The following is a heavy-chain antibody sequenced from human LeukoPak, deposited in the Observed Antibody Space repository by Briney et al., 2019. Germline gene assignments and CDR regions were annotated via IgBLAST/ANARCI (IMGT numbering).Heavy chain of an antibody. Sequence: SETLSLTCTVSGGSISSSGYYWSWIRQPPGKGLEWIGYIYYSGSTDYNPSLKSRVTISEDTPKKQFSLKLTSVTAADTAVYYCARSGYSYGYDYWGQGTLVTVCS. CDR1: GGSISSSGYY. CDR3: ARSGYSYGYDY. CDR2: IYYSGST. D-gene: IGHD5-18*01. J-gene: IGHJ4*02. V-gene: IGHV4-61*05.